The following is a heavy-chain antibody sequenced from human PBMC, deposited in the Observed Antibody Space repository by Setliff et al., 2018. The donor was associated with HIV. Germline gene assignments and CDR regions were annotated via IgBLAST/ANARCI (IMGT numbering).Heavy chain of an antibody. CDR1: GGSVSTGNYY. V-gene: IGHV4-61*01. Sequence: PSETLSLTCTVSGGSVSTGNYYWNWIRLPPGKGLEWIGDINHSGRTNYNPSLKSRVTISVDTSKNQFSLKLSSVTAADTAVYYCARAYSGSFDYWGQGTLVTVSS. CDR3: ARAYSGSFDY. CDR2: INHSGRT. J-gene: IGHJ4*02. D-gene: IGHD1-26*01.